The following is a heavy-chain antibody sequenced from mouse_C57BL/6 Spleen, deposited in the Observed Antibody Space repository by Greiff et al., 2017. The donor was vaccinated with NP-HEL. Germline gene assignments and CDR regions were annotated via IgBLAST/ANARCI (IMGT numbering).Heavy chain of an antibody. D-gene: IGHD2-3*01. CDR2: IYPGSGNT. Sequence: QVQLQQSGAELVRPGASVKLSCKASGYTFTDYYINWVKQRPGQGLEWIARIYPGSGNTYYNEKFKGKATLTAEKSSSTAYMQLSSLTSEDSAVYFCAREEGDGYYPSWGQGTTLTVSS. CDR1: GYTFTDYY. V-gene: IGHV1-76*01. J-gene: IGHJ2*01. CDR3: AREEGDGYYPS.